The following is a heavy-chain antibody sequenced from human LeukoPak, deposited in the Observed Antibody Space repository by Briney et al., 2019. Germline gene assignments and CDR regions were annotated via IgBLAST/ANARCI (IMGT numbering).Heavy chain of an antibody. Sequence: SETLSLTCTVSGVSFTSEHWNWVRQTAGKGLEWIGRVDSRGNANYNPSLRSRVALSADTSKNQFFLRLNSVTAADTAVYYCARDANGGWYSDWFFDLWGRGTLVTVSS. J-gene: IGHJ2*01. D-gene: IGHD6-19*01. CDR2: VDSRGNA. CDR3: ARDANGGWYSDWFFDL. V-gene: IGHV4-4*07. CDR1: GVSFTSEH.